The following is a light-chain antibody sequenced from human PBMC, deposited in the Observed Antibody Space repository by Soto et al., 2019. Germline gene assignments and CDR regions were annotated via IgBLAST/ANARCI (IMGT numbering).Light chain of an antibody. J-gene: IGLJ1*01. CDR2: EVT. CDR1: SSDVGDYNY. CDR3: SSHRSSNTYV. Sequence: QSALTQPASVSGSPGQSITISCTGTSSDVGDYNYVSWYQQHPGKAPKLMIFEVTNRPSGVSSRFSGSKSGNTASLTISGLQAEDEADYFCSSHRSSNTYVFGTGTKLTVL. V-gene: IGLV2-14*01.